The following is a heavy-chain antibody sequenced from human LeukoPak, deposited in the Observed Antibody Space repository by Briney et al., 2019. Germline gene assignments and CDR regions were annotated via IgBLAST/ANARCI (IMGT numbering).Heavy chain of an antibody. CDR3: ARGHFLYCSSTSCYGGRWFDP. D-gene: IGHD2-2*01. CDR2: IYYSGST. J-gene: IGHJ5*02. V-gene: IGHV4-59*12. Sequence: SETLSLTCTVSGGSISSYYWSWIRQPPGKGLEWIGYIYYSGSTNYNPSLKSRVTISVDTSKNQFSLKLSSVTAADTAVYYCARGHFLYCSSTSCYGGRWFDPWGQGTLVTVSS. CDR1: GGSISSYY.